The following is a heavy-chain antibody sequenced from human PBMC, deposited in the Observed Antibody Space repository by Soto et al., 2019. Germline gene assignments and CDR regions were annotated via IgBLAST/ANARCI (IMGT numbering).Heavy chain of an antibody. V-gene: IGHV3-21*01. CDR3: VKGEYYYDSSGYYPFDY. CDR1: EFTLSTYS. Sequence: GSLRLSCTASEFTLSTYSMNWVRQAPGKGLEWVSSISGSGKYIYYADSVQGRFTISRDNAKNSLYLQMNSLRADDTAVYYCVKGEYYYDSSGYYPFDYWGQGTLVTVSS. CDR2: ISGSGKYI. D-gene: IGHD3-22*01. J-gene: IGHJ4*02.